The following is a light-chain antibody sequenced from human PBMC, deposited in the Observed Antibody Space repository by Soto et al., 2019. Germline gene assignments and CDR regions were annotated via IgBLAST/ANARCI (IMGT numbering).Light chain of an antibody. CDR2: GNN. Sequence: SVLTQLPSVSGAPGQRVTISCPGTSSNIGAGYDVHWYSQLPGTGPKVLVYGNNNRPSGVPDRISGSKSGTSTSLAITGLQAEDEADYDGQSYDSSLSGSSVFRSGTNVTVL. CDR3: QSYDSSLSGSSV. CDR1: SSNIGAGYD. J-gene: IGLJ1*01. V-gene: IGLV1-40*01.